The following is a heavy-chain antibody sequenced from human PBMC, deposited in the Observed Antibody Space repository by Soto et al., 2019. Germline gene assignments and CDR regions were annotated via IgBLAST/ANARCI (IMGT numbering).Heavy chain of an antibody. V-gene: IGHV4-59*12. D-gene: IGHD2-15*01. Sequence: PSETLSLTCTVSGGSISSDYWSWIRQPPGKGLEWIGYIYYSGSTNYNPSLKSRVTMSVDTSKNQFSLKLSSVTAADTAVYYCARDGDCSGGSCRFGLDPWGQGTLVTVSS. CDR2: IYYSGST. CDR3: ARDGDCSGGSCRFGLDP. J-gene: IGHJ5*02. CDR1: GGSISSDY.